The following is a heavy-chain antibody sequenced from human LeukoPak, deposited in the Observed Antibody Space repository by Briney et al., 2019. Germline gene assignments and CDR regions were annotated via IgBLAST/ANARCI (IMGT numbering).Heavy chain of an antibody. CDR3: ARDLTIFAVALYYFDY. J-gene: IGHJ4*02. CDR1: GFTFSSYA. Sequence: GGSLRLSCAASGFTFSSYAMHWVRQAPGKGLEWVAVISYDGSNKYYADSVKGRFTISRDNSKNTLYLQMNSLRAEDTAVYYCARDLTIFAVALYYFDYCGQGTLVTVSS. CDR2: ISYDGSNK. D-gene: IGHD3-3*01. V-gene: IGHV3-30-3*01.